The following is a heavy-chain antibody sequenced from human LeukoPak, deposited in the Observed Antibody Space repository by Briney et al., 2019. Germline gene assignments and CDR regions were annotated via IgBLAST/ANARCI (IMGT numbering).Heavy chain of an antibody. CDR3: ARGGTDPRAFDI. Sequence: SETLSLTCAVSGDSISSGDYSWSWIRQPSGKGLEWIGYIFHSGSSYYNPSLKSRVTISVDKFKNQFSLRLTSVTAADTAVYYCARGGTDPRAFDIWGQGTMVTVSS. CDR2: IFHSGSS. CDR1: GDSISSGDYS. V-gene: IGHV4-30-2*01. D-gene: IGHD3-16*01. J-gene: IGHJ3*02.